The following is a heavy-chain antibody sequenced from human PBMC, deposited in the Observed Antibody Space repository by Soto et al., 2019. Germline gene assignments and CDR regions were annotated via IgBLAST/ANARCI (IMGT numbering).Heavy chain of an antibody. V-gene: IGHV1-8*02. J-gene: IGHJ3*02. D-gene: IGHD1-26*01. CDR1: GGTFSIYT. Sequence: ASVKVSCKASGGTFSIYTISWVRQAPGQGLEWMGWMNPNSGNTGYAQKFQGRVTMTRNTSISTAYMELSSLRSEDTAVYYCARGAVSGSYDVDAFDIWGQGTMVT. CDR3: ARGAVSGSYDVDAFDI. CDR2: MNPNSGNT.